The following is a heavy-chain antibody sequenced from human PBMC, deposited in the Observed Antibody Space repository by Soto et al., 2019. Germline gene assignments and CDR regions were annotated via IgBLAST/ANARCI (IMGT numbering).Heavy chain of an antibody. CDR2: IYYSGST. Sequence: SETLSLTCTVSGGSISSYYWSWIRQPPGKGLEWIGYIYYSGSTNYNPSLKSRVTISVDTSKNQFSLKLSSVTAADTAVYYCARGGILDNWYYNNWFDPWGQGTLVTVSS. CDR3: ARGGILDNWYYNNWFDP. V-gene: IGHV4-59*01. D-gene: IGHD1-7*01. J-gene: IGHJ5*02. CDR1: GGSISSYY.